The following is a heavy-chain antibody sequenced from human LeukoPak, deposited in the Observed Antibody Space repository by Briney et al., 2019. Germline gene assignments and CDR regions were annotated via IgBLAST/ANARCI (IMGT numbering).Heavy chain of an antibody. D-gene: IGHD4-17*01. CDR2: INAYDNT. CDR3: ARVPSGDCFDY. CDR1: GYTFATYA. J-gene: IGHJ4*02. Sequence: ASVKVSCKASGYTFATYAIHWVRQAPGQRLEWMGWINAYDNTKYSQKFQGRVTFTRDTSASTAYMELSSLRSEDTAAYYCARVPSGDCFDYWGQGTLVTVSS. V-gene: IGHV1-3*01.